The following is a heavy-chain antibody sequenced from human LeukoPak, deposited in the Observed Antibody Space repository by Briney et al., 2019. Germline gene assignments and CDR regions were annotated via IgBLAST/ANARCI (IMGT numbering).Heavy chain of an antibody. V-gene: IGHV3-48*02. CDR2: ISSSSSTI. CDR3: ARDITMVRGVIIRAPLGFDY. J-gene: IGHJ4*02. CDR1: GFTFSSYS. D-gene: IGHD3-10*01. Sequence: PGGSLRLSCAASGFTFSSYSMNWVRQAPGKGLEWASYISSSSSTIYYADSVKGRFTISRDNAKNSLYLQMNSLRDEDTAVYYCARDITMVRGVIIRAPLGFDYWGQGTLVTVSS.